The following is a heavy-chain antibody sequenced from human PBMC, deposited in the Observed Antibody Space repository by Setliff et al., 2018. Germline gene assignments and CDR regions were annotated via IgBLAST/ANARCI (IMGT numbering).Heavy chain of an antibody. CDR1: GFSFSNYG. CDR3: ARLALTGYDSSGYYYALEYYYYMDV. V-gene: IGHV3-48*01. J-gene: IGHJ6*03. CDR2: ISTSSGTR. D-gene: IGHD3-22*01. Sequence: PGGSLRLSCVVSGFSFSNYGMTWVRQAPGKGLEWISYISTSSGTRYYADSVRGRFTIFRDNANQSLYLQMNSLRAEDTAVYYCARLALTGYDSSGYYYALEYYYYMDVWGKGTTVTVS.